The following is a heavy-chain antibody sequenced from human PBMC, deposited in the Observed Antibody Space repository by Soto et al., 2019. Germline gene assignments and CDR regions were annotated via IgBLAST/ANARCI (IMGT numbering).Heavy chain of an antibody. CDR1: GGSMTGYF. Sequence: QVKLQESGPGLVKPSETLSLTCTVSGGSMTGYFWTWIRQPAGKGLEWIGHVYNSGNTDYNPSLESRITMAVDTSKQQFSLKVKSVTYADTGMYYCARTHWVYGTEYWGQGTLVTVSS. J-gene: IGHJ4*02. CDR2: VYNSGNT. CDR3: ARTHWVYGTEY. D-gene: IGHD2-8*01. V-gene: IGHV4-4*07.